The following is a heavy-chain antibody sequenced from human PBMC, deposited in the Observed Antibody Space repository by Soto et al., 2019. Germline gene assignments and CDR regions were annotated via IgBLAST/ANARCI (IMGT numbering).Heavy chain of an antibody. CDR2: INGDGSGT. CDR3: AREIFGSGTANDY. D-gene: IGHD3-10*01. Sequence: EVQLMESGGGLVQPGGSLRLSCAASGFTFSGSWTHWVRQAPGKGLVWVSRINGDGSGTSYADFVKGRFTISRDDAKNTLFLQMNGLRAEDTAVYYCAREIFGSGTANDYWGQGTLVTVSS. V-gene: IGHV3-74*01. CDR1: GFTFSGSW. J-gene: IGHJ4*02.